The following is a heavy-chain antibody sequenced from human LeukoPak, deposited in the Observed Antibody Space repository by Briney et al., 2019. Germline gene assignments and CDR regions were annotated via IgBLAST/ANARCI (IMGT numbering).Heavy chain of an antibody. CDR2: IHHSGSS. CDR3: ARDHGDYGDYGNYDY. D-gene: IGHD4-17*01. Sequence: SETLSLTCTVSGGSVDSGYYFWSWIRQPPGKGLEWIGYIHHSGSSNYSPSLESRVAISLDTSKNQFSLKVNSMTAADTAVYYCARDHGDYGDYGNYDYWGQGILVTVSS. CDR1: GGSVDSGYYF. V-gene: IGHV4-61*01. J-gene: IGHJ4*02.